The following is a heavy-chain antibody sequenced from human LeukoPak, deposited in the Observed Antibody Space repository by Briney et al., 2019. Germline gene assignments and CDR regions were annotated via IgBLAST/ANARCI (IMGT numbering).Heavy chain of an antibody. CDR3: TKDYCGKFCSAV. D-gene: IGHD3-9*01. CDR1: GFTFSNYW. Sequence: GGSLRLSCEASGFTFSNYWMHWVRQAQGKGLMWVSQISTDGSQTFYADSVKGRFTISRDNAKNTLFLQMDSLRAEDTAKYYCTKDYCGKFCSAVWGQGTTVTVSS. CDR2: ISTDGSQT. J-gene: IGHJ6*02. V-gene: IGHV3-74*01.